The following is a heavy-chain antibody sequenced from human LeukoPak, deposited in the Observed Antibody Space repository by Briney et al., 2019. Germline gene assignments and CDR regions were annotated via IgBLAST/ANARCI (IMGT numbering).Heavy chain of an antibody. V-gene: IGHV3-33*05. Sequence: GGSLRLSCVASGFSFSSYGMHWVRQAPGKGLEWVAGILYDGVNRYYANSVRGRITVSRDTSENTLYLQMSSLSAEDTAVYYCARDKIVGATNFDYWGQGTLVTVSS. J-gene: IGHJ4*02. CDR3: ARDKIVGATNFDY. CDR1: GFSFSSYG. CDR2: ILYDGVNR. D-gene: IGHD1-26*01.